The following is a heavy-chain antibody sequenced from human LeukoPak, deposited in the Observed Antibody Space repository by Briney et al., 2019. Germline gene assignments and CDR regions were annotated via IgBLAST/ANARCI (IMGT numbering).Heavy chain of an antibody. V-gene: IGHV4-34*01. CDR2: INHSGST. J-gene: IGHJ6*03. CDR1: GGSFSGYY. CDR3: ARRRSTRRPDYYYYMDV. Sequence: SETLSLTCAVYGGSFSGYYWSWIRQPPGKGLEWIGEINHSGSTNYNPSLKSRVTISVDTSKNQFSLKLSSVTAADTAVYYCARRRSTRRPDYYYYMDVWGKGTTVTISS. D-gene: IGHD2-2*01.